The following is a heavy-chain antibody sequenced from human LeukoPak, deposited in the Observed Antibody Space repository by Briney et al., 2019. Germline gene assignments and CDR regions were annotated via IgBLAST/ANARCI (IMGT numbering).Heavy chain of an antibody. CDR2: IYNGDST. CDR1: GFTVSSDY. J-gene: IGHJ4*03. Sequence: PGGSLRLSCAASGFTVSSDYMSWVRQAPGQGLEWVSVIYNGDSTSYADSVKGRFTISRDKSKNTLYVRMNSLRAEYTAVYYCARVSSTWGGRYFDYWGQGTLVTVSS. V-gene: IGHV3-53*01. D-gene: IGHD6-13*01. CDR3: ARVSSTWGGRYFDY.